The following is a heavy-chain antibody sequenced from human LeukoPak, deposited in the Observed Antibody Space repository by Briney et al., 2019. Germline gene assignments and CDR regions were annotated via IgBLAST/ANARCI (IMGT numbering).Heavy chain of an antibody. D-gene: IGHD6-13*01. CDR1: GYTFTSYY. CDR2: INPNSGGT. Sequence: ASVKVSCKASGYTFTSYYMHWVRQAPGQGLEWMGWINPNSGGTNYAQKFQGRVTMTRDTSISTAYMELSRLRSDDTAVYYCARDRAYKGYSSSWYGGLNIEGGAFDIWGQGTMVTVSS. CDR3: ARDRAYKGYSSSWYGGLNIEGGAFDI. V-gene: IGHV1-2*02. J-gene: IGHJ3*02.